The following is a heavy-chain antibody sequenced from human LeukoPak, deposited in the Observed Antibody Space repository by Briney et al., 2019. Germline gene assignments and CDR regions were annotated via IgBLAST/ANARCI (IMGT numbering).Heavy chain of an antibody. D-gene: IGHD3-10*01. CDR3: ASSPGFGESYYFDY. CDR2: IYSGGST. J-gene: IGHJ4*02. Sequence: PGGSLRLSCAASGFTVSSSYMSWVRQAPGKGLEWVSVIYSGGSTYYADSVKGRFTISRDNSKNTLYLQMNSLRAEDTAVYYCASSPGFGESYYFDYWGQGTLVTVSS. CDR1: GFTVSSSY. V-gene: IGHV3-53*01.